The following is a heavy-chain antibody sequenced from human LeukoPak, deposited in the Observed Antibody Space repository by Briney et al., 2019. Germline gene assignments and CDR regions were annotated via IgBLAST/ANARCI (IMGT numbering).Heavy chain of an antibody. CDR1: GYTFTGYY. J-gene: IGHJ5*02. V-gene: IGHV1-2*02. Sequence: ASVKVSCKASGYTFTGYYMHWVRQAPGQGLEWMGWINPNSGGTNYAQKFQGRVTMTRDTSISTAYMELSRLRSDGTAVYYCARGGTYSSSWYTNWFDPWGQGTLVTVSS. CDR2: INPNSGGT. D-gene: IGHD6-13*01. CDR3: ARGGTYSSSWYTNWFDP.